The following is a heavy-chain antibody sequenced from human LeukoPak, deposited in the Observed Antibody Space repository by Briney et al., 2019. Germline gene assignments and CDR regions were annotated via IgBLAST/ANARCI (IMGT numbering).Heavy chain of an antibody. V-gene: IGHV1-69*13. J-gene: IGHJ6*03. CDR2: IIPIFDTS. Sequence: SVKVSCKASGYTFTGYYMHWVRQAPGQGLEWMGGIIPIFDTSNYAQKFQGRVTFTSDDSTSTAYMELSSLRSEDTAVYYCAKEGRIAAATYGSYYYMDVWGKGTTVTISS. D-gene: IGHD6-13*01. CDR3: AKEGRIAAATYGSYYYMDV. CDR1: GYTFTGYY.